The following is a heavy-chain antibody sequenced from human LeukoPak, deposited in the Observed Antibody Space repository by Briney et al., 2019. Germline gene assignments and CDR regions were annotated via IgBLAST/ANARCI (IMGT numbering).Heavy chain of an antibody. CDR3: AKCRDDIVVVTDWFDT. CDR1: KFTFRSYA. J-gene: IGHJ5*02. V-gene: IGHV3-23*01. D-gene: IGHD2-2*01. CDR2: ISGGGGTT. Sequence: GGSLRLSCAASKFTFRSYAMTWVRQAPGKGLEWVSLISGGGGTTYYADSVKGRFTISRDNSKNTLYLQMNSLRAEDTAIYYCAKCRDDIVVVTDWFDTWGQGTLVTVSS.